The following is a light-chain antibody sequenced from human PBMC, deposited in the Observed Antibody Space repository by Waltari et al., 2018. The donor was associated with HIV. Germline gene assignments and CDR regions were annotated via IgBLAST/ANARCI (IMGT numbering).Light chain of an antibody. Sequence: EIVLTQSPATLSLSPGERATLSCRARQSVSSYLAWYQQKPGQAPRLLIYEASSRAAGVPDRFSGSGSGTNFTLTISRLEPEDFAVYYCHQFGSSTSYTFGQGTKVEIK. CDR1: QSVSSY. J-gene: IGKJ2*01. CDR3: HQFGSSTSYT. CDR2: EAS. V-gene: IGKV3-20*01.